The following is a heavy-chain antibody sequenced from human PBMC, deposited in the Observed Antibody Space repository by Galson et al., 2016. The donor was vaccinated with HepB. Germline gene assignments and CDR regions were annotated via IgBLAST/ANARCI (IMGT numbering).Heavy chain of an antibody. CDR2: ISYDGSDK. CDR1: GFTFSHYG. V-gene: IGHV3-30*18. J-gene: IGHJ4*02. Sequence: SLRLSCAASGFTFSHYGMYWVRQAPGKGLEWVAVISYDGSDKHYTESVKGRFTISRDNSKNTLFLQMNSLRADDTAMYFCAKESDIYYDSRGYPDFSCQGTLVTVSS. D-gene: IGHD3-22*01. CDR3: AKESDIYYDSRGYPDF.